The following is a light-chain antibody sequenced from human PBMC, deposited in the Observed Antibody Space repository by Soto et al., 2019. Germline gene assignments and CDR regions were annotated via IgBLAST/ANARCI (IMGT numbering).Light chain of an antibody. CDR3: QQTYTTPRT. Sequence: IQMTQSPSSLSASVGDRVTITCRASQSISSYLNWYQQKLGKAPKLLIYAASNLQSGVPSRFSGSGSMTDFTLTISSLQPEDFATYYCQQTYTTPRTFGHGTKVEIK. V-gene: IGKV1-39*01. CDR1: QSISSY. CDR2: AAS. J-gene: IGKJ1*01.